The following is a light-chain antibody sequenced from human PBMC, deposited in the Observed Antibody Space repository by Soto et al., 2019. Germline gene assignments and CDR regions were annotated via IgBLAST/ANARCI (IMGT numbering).Light chain of an antibody. CDR2: EVT. Sequence: QSVLTQPPSASGSPGQSVTISCTGTSSDVGAYNYVSWYQQHAGKAPKLVIYEVTKRPSGVPDRFSGSKSANTASLTVSGLQAEDEADYYCRSFASSNTGVFGGGTKLTVL. V-gene: IGLV2-8*01. CDR1: SSDVGAYNY. CDR3: RSFASSNTGV. J-gene: IGLJ3*02.